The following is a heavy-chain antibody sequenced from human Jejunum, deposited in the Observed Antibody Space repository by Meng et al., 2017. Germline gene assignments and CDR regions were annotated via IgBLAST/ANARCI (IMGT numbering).Heavy chain of an antibody. J-gene: IGHJ4*02. Sequence: GESLKISCAASGFSISSFGMHWVRQAPGKGLEWVAVIWHDGTESYADSVKGRFTISRDNSKNTLYLQMNTLRAEDTAVYYCATYEGSGSYHEWGQGTLVTIYS. CDR2: IWHDGTE. CDR3: ATYEGSGSYHE. CDR1: GFSISSFG. D-gene: IGHD3-10*01. V-gene: IGHV3-33*01.